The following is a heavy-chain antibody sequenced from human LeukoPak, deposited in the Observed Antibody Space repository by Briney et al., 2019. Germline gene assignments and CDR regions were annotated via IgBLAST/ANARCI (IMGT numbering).Heavy chain of an antibody. Sequence: GGSLRLSCAASGFTFSNYWMSWVRQAPGKGLEWVANIKQDGSEKYYVDSVKGRFTISRDNAKNSLYLQMNSLRADDTAVYYCGRGGAYSDYWGQGTLVTVSS. D-gene: IGHD1-26*01. CDR2: IKQDGSEK. J-gene: IGHJ4*02. V-gene: IGHV3-7*01. CDR1: GFTFSNYW. CDR3: GRGGAYSDY.